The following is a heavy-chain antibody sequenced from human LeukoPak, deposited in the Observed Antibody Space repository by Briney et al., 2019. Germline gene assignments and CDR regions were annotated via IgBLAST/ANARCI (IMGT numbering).Heavy chain of an antibody. D-gene: IGHD3-10*01. J-gene: IGHJ5*02. Sequence: SETLSLTCTVSGGSISSYYWSWIRQPPGKGLEWIGYIYYSGSTNYNPSLKSRVTISVDTSKNQFSLKLSSVTAADTAVYYCARDVTMVRGEIPGWFDPWGQGTLVTVSS. CDR3: ARDVTMVRGEIPGWFDP. V-gene: IGHV4-59*01. CDR1: GGSISSYY. CDR2: IYYSGST.